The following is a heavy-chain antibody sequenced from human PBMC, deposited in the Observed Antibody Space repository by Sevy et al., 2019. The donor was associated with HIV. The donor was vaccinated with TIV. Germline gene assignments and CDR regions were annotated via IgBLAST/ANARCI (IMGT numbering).Heavy chain of an antibody. CDR2: INEDGGRL. CDR1: GFTFSDSW. J-gene: IGHJ4*02. D-gene: IGHD5-18*01. CDR3: ARDRAYSALDY. Sequence: GGSLRLSCVASGFTFSDSWMTWVRQAPGKGLERIAFINEDGGRLGYVDSVRGRFTISRENTKNSLYLQMNSLRPEDTAVYFCARDRAYSALDYWGQGTLVTVSS. V-gene: IGHV3-7*03.